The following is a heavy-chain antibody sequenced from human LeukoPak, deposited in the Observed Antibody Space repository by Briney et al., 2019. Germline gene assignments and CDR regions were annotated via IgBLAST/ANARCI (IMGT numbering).Heavy chain of an antibody. J-gene: IGHJ6*04. CDR2: MHSSGGA. CDR3: ACRVSYYDFWSGRPFYDV. V-gene: IGHV4-61*02. D-gene: IGHD3-3*01. CDR1: GASVSSGNCY. Sequence: SETLSLTCTVSGASVSSGNCYWSWIRQPAGKGPEWIGRMHSSGGANYNPSLKTRVTISIDTSKNQFSLRLGSVTAADTAVYFCACRVSYYDFWSGRPFYDVWGKGTSVTVSS.